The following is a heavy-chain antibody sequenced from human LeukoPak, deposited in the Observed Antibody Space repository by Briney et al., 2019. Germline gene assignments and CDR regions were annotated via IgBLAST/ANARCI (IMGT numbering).Heavy chain of an antibody. CDR3: AREEGDSSGWYASGIFDY. Sequence: SETLSLTCTVSGDSISRYYWSWIRQPAGKGLEWIGRIYNGGIITYNPSLKSRVTMSIDTSNNQFSLRLRFVTAADTAVYYCAREEGDSSGWYASGIFDYWGQGTLVTVSS. J-gene: IGHJ4*02. CDR1: GDSISRYY. V-gene: IGHV4-4*07. D-gene: IGHD6-19*01. CDR2: IYNGGII.